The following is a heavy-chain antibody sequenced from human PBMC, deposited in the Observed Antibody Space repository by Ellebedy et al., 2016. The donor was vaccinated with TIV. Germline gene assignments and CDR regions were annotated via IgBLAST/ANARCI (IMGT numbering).Heavy chain of an antibody. D-gene: IGHD4-11*01. J-gene: IGHJ5*02. CDR3: ARGKDSGNYVGWFDP. CDR2: ILPISPTP. Sequence: AASVKVSCKASGGTFRTYTVTWVRQAPGQGLEWVGGILPISPTPNYAQKFQVRVTITADESANIVYMELSSLSSDDTAVYYCARGKDSGNYVGWFDPWGQGTLVTVSS. V-gene: IGHV1-69*13. CDR1: GGTFRTYT.